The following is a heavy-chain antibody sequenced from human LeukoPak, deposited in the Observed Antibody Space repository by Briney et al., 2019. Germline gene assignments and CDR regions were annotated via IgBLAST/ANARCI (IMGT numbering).Heavy chain of an antibody. J-gene: IGHJ5*02. CDR3: ARHFAARAGTDWFDP. Sequence: PSGTLSLTCTVSGGSISSSSYSWGWIRQPPGKGLEWIGSIYYSGNTYYNPSLKSRVTTSVDTSKNQFSLKLSSVTAADTAVYYCARHFAARAGTDWFDPWGQGTLVTVSS. V-gene: IGHV4-39*01. D-gene: IGHD6-13*01. CDR2: IYYSGNT. CDR1: GGSISSSSYS.